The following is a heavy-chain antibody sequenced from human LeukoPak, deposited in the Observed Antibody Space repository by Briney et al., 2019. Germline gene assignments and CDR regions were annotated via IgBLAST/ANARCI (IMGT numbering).Heavy chain of an antibody. CDR2: ISNDGSKK. D-gene: IGHD1-26*01. V-gene: IGHV3-30*03. CDR3: VRDQQWEPPHYFDY. J-gene: IGHJ4*02. Sequence: PGGSLRLSCTASGFTFRTYAIRWVRQAPGKGLDWVAVISNDGSKKYYADSVKGRFTISRDKAKTSLYLQMNSLRAEDTAVYYCVRDQQWEPPHYFDYWGQGTPVTVSS. CDR1: GFTFRTYA.